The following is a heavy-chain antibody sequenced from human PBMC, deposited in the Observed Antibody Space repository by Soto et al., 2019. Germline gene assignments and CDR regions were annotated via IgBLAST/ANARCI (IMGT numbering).Heavy chain of an antibody. V-gene: IGHV1-69*01. D-gene: IGHD2-2*02. CDR3: ARGGGIVVVPAAIDYYYGMDV. CDR2: IIPIFGTA. Sequence: QVQLVQSGAEVKKPGSSVKVSCKASGCTFSSYAISWVRQAPGQGLEWMGGIIPIFGTANYAQKFQGRVTITADESTSTDDMELRSLRSEDTAVYYCARGGGIVVVPAAIDYYYGMDVWGQGTTVTASS. J-gene: IGHJ6*02. CDR1: GCTFSSYA.